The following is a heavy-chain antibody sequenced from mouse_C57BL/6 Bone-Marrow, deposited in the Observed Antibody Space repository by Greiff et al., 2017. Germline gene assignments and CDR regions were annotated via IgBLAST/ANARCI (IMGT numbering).Heavy chain of an antibody. CDR2: IYPSDSET. D-gene: IGHD2-4*01. J-gene: IGHJ1*03. V-gene: IGHV1-61*01. CDR1: GYTFTSYW. CDR3: ARGDYGDWYFDV. Sequence: QVQLQQPGAELVRPGSSVKLSCKASGYTFTSYWMDWVKQRPGQGLEWIGNIYPSDSETHYNQKFKDKATLTVDKSSSTAYMQLSSLTSEDSAVYYCARGDYGDWYFDVWCTGTTVTVSS.